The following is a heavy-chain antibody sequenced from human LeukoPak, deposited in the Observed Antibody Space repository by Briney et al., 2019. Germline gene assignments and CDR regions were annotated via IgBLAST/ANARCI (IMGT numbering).Heavy chain of an antibody. D-gene: IGHD1-26*01. Sequence: PSETLSLTCTVSGGSISSYYWSWIRQPPGKGLEWIGYIYFSGSTNYNPSLKSRVTISVDTSKNQFSLKLNSVTAADTAVYYCARGPQARNFDYWGQGTLVTVSS. CDR3: ARGPQARNFDY. V-gene: IGHV4-59*01. J-gene: IGHJ4*02. CDR1: GGSISSYY. CDR2: IYFSGST.